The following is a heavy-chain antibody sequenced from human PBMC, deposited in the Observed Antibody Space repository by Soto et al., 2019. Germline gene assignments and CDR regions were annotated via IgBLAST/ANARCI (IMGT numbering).Heavy chain of an antibody. D-gene: IGHD6-13*01. Sequence: PGGSLRLSCAASGFTFSSYAMSWVRQVPGKGLEWVSGISGSGGTTYYPDSVKGRFTISRDNSKNTLYLQMSSLRADDTAVYYCGKTKAEAAQYYYDGMDVWGQGTTVTVSS. V-gene: IGHV3-23*01. CDR1: GFTFSSYA. CDR3: GKTKAEAAQYYYDGMDV. J-gene: IGHJ6*02. CDR2: ISGSGGTT.